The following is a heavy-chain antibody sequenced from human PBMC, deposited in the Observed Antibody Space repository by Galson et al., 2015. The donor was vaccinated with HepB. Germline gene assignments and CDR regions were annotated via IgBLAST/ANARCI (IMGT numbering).Heavy chain of an antibody. Sequence: SLRLSCAASGFTFSSYSMNWVRQAPGKGLEWVSSISSSSSYIYYADSVKDRFTISRDNAKNSLYLQMNSLRAEDTAVYYCARDLGGLADYWGQGTLVTVSS. J-gene: IGHJ4*02. D-gene: IGHD3-10*01. CDR2: ISSSSSYI. CDR3: ARDLGGLADY. CDR1: GFTFSSYS. V-gene: IGHV3-21*01.